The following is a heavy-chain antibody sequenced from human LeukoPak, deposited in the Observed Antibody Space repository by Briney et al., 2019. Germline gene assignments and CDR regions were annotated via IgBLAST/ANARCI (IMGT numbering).Heavy chain of an antibody. CDR3: AKEVLADWYFDL. V-gene: IGHV3-23*01. D-gene: IGHD4/OR15-4a*01. Sequence: GGSLRLSCVASGFTFSSYAMSWVRQAPGKGLGWVSAISGGGGSTYYADSVKGRFTNSRDNSKNTLYLQMSSLRAEDTAVYYCAKEVLADWYFDLWGRGTLVTVSS. J-gene: IGHJ2*01. CDR1: GFTFSSYA. CDR2: ISGGGGST.